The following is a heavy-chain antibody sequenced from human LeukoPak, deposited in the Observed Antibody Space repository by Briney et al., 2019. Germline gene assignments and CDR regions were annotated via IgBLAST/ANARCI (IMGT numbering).Heavy chain of an antibody. CDR3: VRLPYQYDSNGYYAIDY. J-gene: IGHJ4*02. Sequence: SETLSLTCTVSGGSISSSSYYWGWIRQPPGKGLEWIGSIYYSGSTYYNPSLKSRVTISVDTSKNQFSLKLSSVTAADTAVYYCVRLPYQYDSNGYYAIDYWGQGALVTVSS. CDR1: GGSISSSSYY. V-gene: IGHV4-39*01. D-gene: IGHD3-22*01. CDR2: IYYSGST.